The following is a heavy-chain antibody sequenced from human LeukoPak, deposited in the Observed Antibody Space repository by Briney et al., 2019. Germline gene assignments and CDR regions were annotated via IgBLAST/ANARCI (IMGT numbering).Heavy chain of an antibody. D-gene: IGHD1-1*01. Sequence: NLGESLKISCKGSGYSFTSYWIGWVRQMPGKSLEWMGIIYPGDSDTRYSPSFQGQVTISADKSISTAYLQWSSLKASDTAMYYCARQLGTGTSPFDPWGQGTLVTVSS. V-gene: IGHV5-51*01. CDR2: IYPGDSDT. CDR3: ARQLGTGTSPFDP. J-gene: IGHJ5*02. CDR1: GYSFTSYW.